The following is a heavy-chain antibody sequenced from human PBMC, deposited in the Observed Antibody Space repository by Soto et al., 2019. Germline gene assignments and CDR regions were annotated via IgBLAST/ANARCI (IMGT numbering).Heavy chain of an antibody. Sequence: ASVKVSCKASGYTFTGYYMHWVRQAPGQGLEWMGWINPNSGGTNYAQKFQGRVTMTRDTSISTAYMELSRLRSDDTAVYYCASPVLLWFGEYHAYRNYYYGMDVWGQGTTVTVSS. CDR2: INPNSGGT. CDR3: ASPVLLWFGEYHAYRNYYYGMDV. D-gene: IGHD3-10*01. CDR1: GYTFTGYY. J-gene: IGHJ6*02. V-gene: IGHV1-2*02.